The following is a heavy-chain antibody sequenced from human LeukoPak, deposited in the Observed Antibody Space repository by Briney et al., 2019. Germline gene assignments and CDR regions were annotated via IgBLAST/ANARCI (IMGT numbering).Heavy chain of an antibody. CDR3: ARALRARITGTTASVYGMDV. Sequence: PSETLSLTCTVSGGSISSYYWSWIRQPPGKGLEWIGYIYYSGSTNYNPSLKGRVTISVDTSKNQFSLKLSSVTAADTAVYYCARALRARITGTTASVYGMDVWGQGTTVTVSS. CDR2: IYYSGST. D-gene: IGHD1-20*01. CDR1: GGSISSYY. V-gene: IGHV4-59*01. J-gene: IGHJ6*02.